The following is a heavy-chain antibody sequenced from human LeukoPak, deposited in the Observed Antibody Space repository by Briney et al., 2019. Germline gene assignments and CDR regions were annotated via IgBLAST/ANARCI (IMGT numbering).Heavy chain of an antibody. Sequence: SQTLSLTCTVSGGSISSRSYYWSWIRQPAGKGLEWIGRIYTSGSTNYNPSLKSRVTISVDTSKNQFSLKLSSVTAADTAVYYCARDFLKTDAFDIWGQGTMVTVSS. V-gene: IGHV4-61*02. J-gene: IGHJ3*02. CDR2: IYTSGST. CDR1: GGSISSRSYY. CDR3: ARDFLKTDAFDI.